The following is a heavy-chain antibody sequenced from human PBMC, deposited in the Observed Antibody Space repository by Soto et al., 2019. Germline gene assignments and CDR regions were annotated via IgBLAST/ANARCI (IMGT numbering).Heavy chain of an antibody. V-gene: IGHV1-8*01. Sequence: QVQLVQSGAEVKKPGASVKVSCKASGYTFTSYDINWVRQATGQGLEWMGWMNPNSGNTGYAQKFQGRVTMTRNTTISTAYRELRSFRSEDTAVYYCASAAAGTYYYYGMDVWGQGTTVTVSS. CDR3: ASAAAGTYYYYGMDV. D-gene: IGHD6-13*01. CDR2: MNPNSGNT. CDR1: GYTFTSYD. J-gene: IGHJ6*02.